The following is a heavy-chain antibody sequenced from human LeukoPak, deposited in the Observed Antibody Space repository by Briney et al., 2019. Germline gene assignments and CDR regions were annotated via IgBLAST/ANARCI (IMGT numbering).Heavy chain of an antibody. CDR3: VNRDGGWLQSSGMDV. V-gene: IGHV3-53*01. Sequence: GGSLRLSCAASGFTVSSNYMSWVRQAPGKGLEWVSVIYSDGTTYYADSVRGRFTISRDNSKNTLYLQMHSLRAEDTAIYYCVNRDGGWLQSSGMDVWGQGTAVTVSS. D-gene: IGHD5-24*01. J-gene: IGHJ6*02. CDR2: IYSDGTT. CDR1: GFTVSSNY.